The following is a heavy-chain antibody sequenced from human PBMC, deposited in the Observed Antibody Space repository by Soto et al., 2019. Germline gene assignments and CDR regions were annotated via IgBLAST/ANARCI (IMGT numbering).Heavy chain of an antibody. CDR3: AKGAEMSYYDFWSGYYL. Sequence: VQLLESGGGLVQPGGSLRLSCAASGFTFSSYAMSWVRQAPGKGLEWVSAISGSGGSTYYADSVKGRFTISRDNSKNTLYLQMNSLRAEDTAVYYCAKGAEMSYYDFWSGYYLWGQGTLVTVSS. CDR2: ISGSGGST. CDR1: GFTFSSYA. V-gene: IGHV3-23*01. J-gene: IGHJ4*02. D-gene: IGHD3-3*01.